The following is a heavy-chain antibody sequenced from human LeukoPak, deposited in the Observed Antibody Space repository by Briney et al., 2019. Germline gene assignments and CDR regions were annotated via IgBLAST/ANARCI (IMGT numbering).Heavy chain of an antibody. J-gene: IGHJ6*03. V-gene: IGHV4-59*01. CDR2: IYYSGST. D-gene: IGHD5-12*01. Sequence: SETLSLTCTVSGGSISSYYWSWIRQPPGKGLEWFGYIYYSGSTNYNPSLKSRVTISVDTSKNQFSLKLSSVTAADTAVYYCVRIPGRLRADYYYYYMDVWGKGTTVTVSS. CDR1: GGSISSYY. CDR3: VRIPGRLRADYYYYYMDV.